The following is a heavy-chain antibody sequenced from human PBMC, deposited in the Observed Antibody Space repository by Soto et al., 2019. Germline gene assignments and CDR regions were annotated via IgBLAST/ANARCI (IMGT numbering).Heavy chain of an antibody. V-gene: IGHV4-30-2*01. CDR3: ARVASEVDP. CDR2: IYHSGST. CDR1: GGSISSGGYS. Sequence: PSETLSLTCAVSGGSISSGGYSWSWIRQPPGKGLEWIGYIYHSGSTYYNPSLKSRVTISVDRSKNQFSLKLSSVTAADTAVYYCARVASEVDPWGHGTLVTVFS. J-gene: IGHJ5*02.